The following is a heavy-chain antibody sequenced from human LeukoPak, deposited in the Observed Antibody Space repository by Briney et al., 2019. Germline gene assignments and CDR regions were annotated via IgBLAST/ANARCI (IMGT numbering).Heavy chain of an antibody. V-gene: IGHV3-30*18. D-gene: IGHD5-18*01. CDR3: AKEKYRGYSYGSGDY. J-gene: IGHJ4*02. Sequence: GGSLRLSCAASGFTFSSYGMHWVRQAPGKGLQWVAAISYDGSNKYYADSVKGRFTVSRDSSKNTLYLQMNSLRGEDTAVYYCAKEKYRGYSYGSGDYWGQGTLVTVSS. CDR2: ISYDGSNK. CDR1: GFTFSSYG.